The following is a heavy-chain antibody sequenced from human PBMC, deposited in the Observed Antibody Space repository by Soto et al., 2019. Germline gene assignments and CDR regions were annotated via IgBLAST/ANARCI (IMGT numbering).Heavy chain of an antibody. J-gene: IGHJ4*02. CDR3: TRSAVRPSGGLIGAFDS. V-gene: IGHV1-3*01. CDR1: GYSFTTYA. D-gene: IGHD3-16*02. Sequence: ASVKVSCKASGYSFTTYAMHWVRQAPGQRLEWMGWINAGNGNTKYSQKLQGRVTITRDTSASTAYMELSSLRSEDTAVYYCTRSAVRPSGGLIGAFDSRGQGNLVTISS. CDR2: INAGNGNT.